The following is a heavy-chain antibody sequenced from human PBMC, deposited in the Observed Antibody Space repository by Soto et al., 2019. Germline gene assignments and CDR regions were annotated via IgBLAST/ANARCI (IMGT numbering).Heavy chain of an antibody. CDR3: AAETGADTFDY. CDR2: IRPKSGET. J-gene: IGHJ4*02. D-gene: IGHD1-1*01. V-gene: IGHV1-2*02. Sequence: QVPLVQSGAEVEEPGASVKVSCKASGYNFNDYFMHWMRQAPGQGLEWMGWIRPKSGETKYEQKFQGRVTMTSDTSISTAYMQLTMVTSDDTAVYFCAAETGADTFDYWGQGTLVTVST. CDR1: GYNFNDYF.